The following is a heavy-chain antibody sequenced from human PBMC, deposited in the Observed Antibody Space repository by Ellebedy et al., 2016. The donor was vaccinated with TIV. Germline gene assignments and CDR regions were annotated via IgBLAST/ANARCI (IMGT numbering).Heavy chain of an antibody. CDR2: MYNSGRS. V-gene: IGHV4-61*01. D-gene: IGHD3-3*01. J-gene: IGHJ4*02. CDR3: ARGVLSGFGQHFDY. Sequence: SETLSLXCSVSGAPANSGTYSWNWFRQPPGKGLEWIGYMYNSGRSNYNPSLKSRVTISVDPSKDQFSLNLQSVTAVDTALYYCARGVLSGFGQHFDYWGQGTLVTVS. CDR1: GAPANSGTYS.